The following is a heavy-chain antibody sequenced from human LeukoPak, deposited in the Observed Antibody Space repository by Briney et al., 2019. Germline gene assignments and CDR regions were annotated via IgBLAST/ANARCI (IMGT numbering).Heavy chain of an antibody. D-gene: IGHD6-19*01. CDR1: GFTFSSYA. CDR3: AKVGYSSGWPNQFDY. J-gene: IGHJ4*02. CDR2: ISGSGGST. Sequence: GGSLRLSCAASGFTFSSYAMSRVRQAPGKGLEWVSAISGSGGSTYYADSVKGRFTISRDNSKNTLYLQMNSLRAEDTAVYYCAKVGYSSGWPNQFDYWGQGTQVTVSS. V-gene: IGHV3-23*01.